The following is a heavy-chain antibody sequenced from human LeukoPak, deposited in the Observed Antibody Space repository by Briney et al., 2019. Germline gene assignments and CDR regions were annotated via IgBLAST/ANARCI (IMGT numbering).Heavy chain of an antibody. D-gene: IGHD3-22*01. CDR3: STTYYYDSSEGY. V-gene: IGHV3-15*07. CDR2: IKSKTDGGTT. J-gene: IGHJ4*02. Sequence: KTGGSLRLSCAASGFTFSNAWMNWVRQAPGKGLEWVGRIKSKTDGGTTDYAAPVKGRFTISRDDSKNTLYLQMNSLKTEDTAAYYCSTTYYYDSSEGYWGQGTLVTVSS. CDR1: GFTFSNAW.